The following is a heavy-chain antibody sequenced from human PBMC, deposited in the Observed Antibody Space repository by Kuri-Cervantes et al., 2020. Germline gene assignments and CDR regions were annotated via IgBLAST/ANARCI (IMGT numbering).Heavy chain of an antibody. CDR2: ISSSSSTI. D-gene: IGHD3-16*01. Sequence: GGLLRLSCASSGFTYSSYSMNWVRQAPGKGLDRVSYISSSSSTIYYVDSVKGRFTISRDNAKNSLYLQMNSLRDEDTAVYYCARSFRRGIWGQGTLVTVSS. CDR3: ARSFRRGI. CDR1: GFTYSSYS. J-gene: IGHJ4*02. V-gene: IGHV3-48*02.